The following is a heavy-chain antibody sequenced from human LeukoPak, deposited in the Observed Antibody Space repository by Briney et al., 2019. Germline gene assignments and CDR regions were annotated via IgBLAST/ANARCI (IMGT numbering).Heavy chain of an antibody. CDR2: MNPNSGNT. D-gene: IGHD1-26*01. V-gene: IGHV1-8*01. Sequence: ASVKVSCKASGYTFTSYDINWVRQATGQGLEWMGWMNPNSGNTGYEQKFRGRATMTRNTSISTAYMELSSLRSEDTAVYYCARGSREMFSGSSIYDYWGQGTLVTVSS. J-gene: IGHJ4*02. CDR1: GYTFTSYD. CDR3: ARGSREMFSGSSIYDY.